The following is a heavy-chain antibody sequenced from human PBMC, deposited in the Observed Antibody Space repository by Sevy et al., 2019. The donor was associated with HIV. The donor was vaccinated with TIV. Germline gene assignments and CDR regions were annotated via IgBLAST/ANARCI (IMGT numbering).Heavy chain of an antibody. CDR1: DDSISSSNYF. J-gene: IGHJ4*02. CDR3: ARHASWSFYFDY. V-gene: IGHV4-39*01. Sequence: SETLSLTCSVSDDSISSSNYFWGWIRQPPGKGLEWIGSIYYTATTYYNPSLKSRFTLSVDTSKKQFSLKLSSVTAADTAVYYCARHASWSFYFDYWGQGILVTVSS. D-gene: IGHD6-13*01. CDR2: IYYTATT.